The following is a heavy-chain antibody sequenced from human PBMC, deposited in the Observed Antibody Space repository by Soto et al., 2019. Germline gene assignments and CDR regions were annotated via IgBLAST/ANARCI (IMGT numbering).Heavy chain of an antibody. V-gene: IGHV1-69*12. J-gene: IGHJ6*02. CDR2: IIPIFGTT. Sequence: QVQLMQSGAEVKKPGSSVKVSCKASGGTFSSSAISWVRQAPGQGLQWMGGIIPIFGTTNYAQKFQGRVTIIAHESTSTPDMGLSSLRSVDTDVYYCARVITICAADYGMDVWGPGTTVTVSS. CDR3: ARVITICAADYGMDV. CDR1: GGTFSSSA. D-gene: IGHD3-3*01.